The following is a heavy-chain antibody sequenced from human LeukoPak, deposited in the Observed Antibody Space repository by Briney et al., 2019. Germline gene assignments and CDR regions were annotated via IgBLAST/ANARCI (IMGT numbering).Heavy chain of an antibody. D-gene: IGHD6-13*01. CDR1: GGSISSSTYY. Sequence: SETLSLTCAVSGGSISSSTYYWAWIRQPPGKGLEWIGSVYSSGRTSYSPSLKSRVTISLDTSKNQFSLKLSSVTAADTAVYYCAFWVAAAGHFDYWGQGTLVTVSS. CDR3: AFWVAAAGHFDY. V-gene: IGHV4-39*07. CDR2: VYSSGRT. J-gene: IGHJ4*02.